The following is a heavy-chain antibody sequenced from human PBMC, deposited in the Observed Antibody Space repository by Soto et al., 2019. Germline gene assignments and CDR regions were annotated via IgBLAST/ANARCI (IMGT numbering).Heavy chain of an antibody. D-gene: IGHD3-9*01. CDR3: ARHPGYYDILTGYTTYYFDY. Sequence: SETLSLTCTFSGCSIRSSTYYWGWIRKPPGKGLEWIGNIYYRGSTHYNPSLKSRVTISLDTPTNQFSLKLSSVTAADTAVYYCARHPGYYDILTGYTTYYFDYWGQGILVTVSS. CDR1: GCSIRSSTYY. V-gene: IGHV4-39*01. CDR2: IYYRGST. J-gene: IGHJ4*02.